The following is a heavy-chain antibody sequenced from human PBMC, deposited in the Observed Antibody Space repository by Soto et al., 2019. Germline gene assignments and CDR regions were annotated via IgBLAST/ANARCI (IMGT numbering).Heavy chain of an antibody. Sequence: GGSLRLSCAASGFTFGDYWMHWVRQPPGKGPEWVSRMTGDGRTTQYADSVKGRFTASRDNAKSTLYLQMNSLRAEDTAVYYCATAEVDYWGPGTLGTVS. V-gene: IGHV3-74*03. CDR2: MTGDGRTT. J-gene: IGHJ4*02. CDR3: ATAEVDY. CDR1: GFTFGDYW.